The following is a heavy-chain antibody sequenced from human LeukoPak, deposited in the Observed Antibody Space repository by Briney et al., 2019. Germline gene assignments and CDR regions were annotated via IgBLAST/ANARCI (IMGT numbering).Heavy chain of an antibody. CDR1: GYSISSGYY. D-gene: IGHD3-3*01. Sequence: SSETLSLTCAVSGYSISSGYYWGWIRQPPGKGLEWIGSIYHSGSTYYNPSLKSRVTISVDTSKNQFSLKLSSVTAADTAVYYCARHNHAGTGVTIFGVATQGGNWFDPWGQGTLVTVSS. V-gene: IGHV4-38-2*01. CDR3: ARHNHAGTGVTIFGVATQGGNWFDP. J-gene: IGHJ5*02. CDR2: IYHSGST.